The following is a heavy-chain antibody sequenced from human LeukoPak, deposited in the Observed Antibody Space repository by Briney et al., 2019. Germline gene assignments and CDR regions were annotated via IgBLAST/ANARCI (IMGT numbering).Heavy chain of an antibody. CDR3: ARPGYSSSWYYFDY. J-gene: IGHJ4*02. V-gene: IGHV1-69*13. CDR2: IIPIFGTA. Sequence: ASVKVSCKASGGTFSSYATSWVRQAPGQGLEWMGGIIPIFGTANYAQKFQGRVTITADESTSTAYMELSSLRSEDTAVYYCARPGYSSSWYYFDYWGQGTLVTVSS. D-gene: IGHD6-13*01. CDR1: GGTFSSYA.